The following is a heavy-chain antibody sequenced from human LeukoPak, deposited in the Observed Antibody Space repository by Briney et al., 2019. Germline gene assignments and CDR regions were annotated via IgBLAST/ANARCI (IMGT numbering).Heavy chain of an antibody. J-gene: IGHJ5*02. CDR1: GYTFTGYY. Sequence: ASVKVSCKASGYTFTGYYMHWVRQAPGQGLEWMGWINPNSGGTNYAQKFQGRVTMTRDTSISTAYMELSRLRSDDTAVYYCARGVIVVVPAAMRSGFDPWGQGTLVTVSS. CDR3: ARGVIVVVPAAMRSGFDP. V-gene: IGHV1-2*02. CDR2: INPNSGGT. D-gene: IGHD2-2*01.